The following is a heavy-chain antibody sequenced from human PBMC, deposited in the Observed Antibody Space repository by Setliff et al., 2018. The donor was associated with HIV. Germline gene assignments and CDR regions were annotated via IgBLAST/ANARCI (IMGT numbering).Heavy chain of an antibody. Sequence: LSLTCTVSGGSISNQYWSWIRQPQGKGLEWIGYIYYSGTTYYNPSLKSRASISADTSKNQFSLRLTSVTAADTAVYYCARGAPYCNHGICHLFDYWGHGNLVTVSS. V-gene: IGHV4-59*11. D-gene: IGHD2-8*01. J-gene: IGHJ4*01. CDR1: GGSISNQY. CDR2: IYYSGTT. CDR3: ARGAPYCNHGICHLFDY.